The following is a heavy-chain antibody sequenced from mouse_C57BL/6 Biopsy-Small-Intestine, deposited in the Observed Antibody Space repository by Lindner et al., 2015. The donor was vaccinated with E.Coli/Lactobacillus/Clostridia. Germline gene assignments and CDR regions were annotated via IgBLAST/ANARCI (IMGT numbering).Heavy chain of an antibody. CDR3: ARERGSTYYFDY. D-gene: IGHD2-10*01. CDR2: INPNDGDR. CDR1: GYPIISYL. Sequence: SVKVSCKASGYPIISYLIHWVRQAPGQGLEYMGVINPNDGDRNYAQRFQGRLTLTRDTSTATFFMELSSLRSDDAAVYFCARERGSTYYFDYWGQGTLVTVSS. J-gene: IGHJ4*01. V-gene: IGHV1-59*01.